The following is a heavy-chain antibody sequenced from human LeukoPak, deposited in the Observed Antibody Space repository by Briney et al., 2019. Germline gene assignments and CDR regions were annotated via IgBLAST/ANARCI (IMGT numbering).Heavy chain of an antibody. D-gene: IGHD4-11*01. V-gene: IGHV1-69*05. CDR3: ARMAVTGAGAYYYYMDV. J-gene: IGHJ6*03. Sequence: GASVKVSCTASGGTFSSYAISWVRQAPGQGLEWMGGIIPIFGTANYAQKFQGRVTITTDESTSTAYMELSSLRSKDTAVYYCARMAVTGAGAYYYYMDVWGKGTTVTVSS. CDR2: IIPIFGTA. CDR1: GGTFSSYA.